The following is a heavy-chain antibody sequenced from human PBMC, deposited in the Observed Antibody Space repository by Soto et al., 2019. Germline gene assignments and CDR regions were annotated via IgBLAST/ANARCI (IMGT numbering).Heavy chain of an antibody. CDR1: GFTFSSYS. J-gene: IGHJ4*02. CDR2: ISSSSSYI. D-gene: IGHD1-26*01. Sequence: GGSLRLSCAASGFTFSSYSMNWVRQAPGKGLEWVSSISSSSSYIHYADSVKGRFTISRDNAKNSLYLQMNSLRAEDTAVYYCARDLLSAPQAYFDYWGQGTLVTVSS. V-gene: IGHV3-21*01. CDR3: ARDLLSAPQAYFDY.